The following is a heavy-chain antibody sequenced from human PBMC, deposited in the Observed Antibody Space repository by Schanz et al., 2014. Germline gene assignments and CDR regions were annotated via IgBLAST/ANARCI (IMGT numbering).Heavy chain of an antibody. CDR2: ISGSGGST. Sequence: EVQLLESGGGLVQPGGSLRLSCAASGFTFGDYAMSWVRQAPGKGLEWVSAISGSGGSTYYADSVKGRFTISRDNSKNSLYLQMNSLRVEDTAVYFCVSQTGSPNYWGQGTLVTGSS. CDR1: GFTFGDYA. J-gene: IGHJ4*02. D-gene: IGHD6-13*01. V-gene: IGHV3-23*01. CDR3: VSQTGSPNY.